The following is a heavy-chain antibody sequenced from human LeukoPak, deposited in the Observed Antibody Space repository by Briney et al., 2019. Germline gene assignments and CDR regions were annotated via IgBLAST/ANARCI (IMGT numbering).Heavy chain of an antibody. CDR3: ARASGWYLFDY. Sequence: VGCLRLSCAASGFTFSSYIMNWVRPGPGKGLQRVSSITSSSSYIYYADSVKGRFTISRYNAKNSLYLQMNSLRAEETAVYYCARASGWYLFDYWGQGTLVTVSS. CDR1: GFTFSSYI. D-gene: IGHD6-19*01. CDR2: ITSSSSYI. J-gene: IGHJ4*02. V-gene: IGHV3-21*01.